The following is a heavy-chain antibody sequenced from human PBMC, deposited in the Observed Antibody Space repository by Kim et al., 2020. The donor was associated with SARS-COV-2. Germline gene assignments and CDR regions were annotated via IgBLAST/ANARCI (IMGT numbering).Heavy chain of an antibody. V-gene: IGHV3-43*01. CDR3: AKDIRCSSTSCYATYGMDV. CDR2: ISWDGGRT. J-gene: IGHJ6*02. D-gene: IGHD2-2*01. Sequence: GGSLRLSCAASGFTFDDYTMHWVRQAPGKGLEWVSLISWDGGRTYYADSVKGRFTISRDNSKNSLYLQMNSLRTEDTALYYCAKDIRCSSTSCYATYGMDVWGQGTTVTVSS. CDR1: GFTFDDYT.